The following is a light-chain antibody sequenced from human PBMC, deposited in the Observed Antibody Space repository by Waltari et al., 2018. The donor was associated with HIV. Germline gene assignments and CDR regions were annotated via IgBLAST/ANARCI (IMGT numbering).Light chain of an antibody. J-gene: IGKJ2*01. CDR2: GAS. Sequence: DIQMTQSPSSLSASVGDRVTLTCRASQRISKYLNWYQQRPGKAPKLLIYGASSLQGGVPSRFSASGSGTDFTLIISSLQVEDVATYFCQQSYSTPHTFGQGTKLEIK. CDR3: QQSYSTPHT. V-gene: IGKV1-39*01. CDR1: QRISKY.